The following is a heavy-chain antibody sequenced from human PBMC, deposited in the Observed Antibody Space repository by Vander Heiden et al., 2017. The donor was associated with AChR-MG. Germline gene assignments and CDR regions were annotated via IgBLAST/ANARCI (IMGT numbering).Heavy chain of an antibody. CDR3: ARALGVVATFDY. V-gene: IGHV3-21*04. CDR1: GFTFSSYS. D-gene: IGHD2-15*01. CDR2: ISSSSSYI. Sequence: EVQLVESGGGLVKPGGSLRLSCAASGFTFSSYSMNWVRQAPWKGLEWVSSISSSSSYIYYADSVKGRFTISRDNAKNSLYLQMNSLRAEDTAVYYCARALGVVATFDYWGQGTLVTVSS. J-gene: IGHJ4*02.